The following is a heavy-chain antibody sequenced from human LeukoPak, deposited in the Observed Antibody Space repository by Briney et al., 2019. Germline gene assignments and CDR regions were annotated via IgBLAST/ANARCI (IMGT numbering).Heavy chain of an antibody. CDR3: ASRSSSGWFDP. CDR2: IHFTGTT. Sequence: GSLRLSCAASGFTFSSYAMSWVRQAPGKGLEWIGSIHFTGTTNYNPSLKSRVTISVDTSKNQFSLKLSSVTAADTAVYYCASRSSSGWFDPWGQGTLVTVSS. J-gene: IGHJ5*02. V-gene: IGHV4-34*01. CDR1: GFTFSSYA. D-gene: IGHD6-6*01.